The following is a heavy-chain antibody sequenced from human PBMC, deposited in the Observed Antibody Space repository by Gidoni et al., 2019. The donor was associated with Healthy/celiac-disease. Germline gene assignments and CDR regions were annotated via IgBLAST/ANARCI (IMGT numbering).Heavy chain of an antibody. Sequence: EVQLVESGGGLVQPGGSLRPSCAASGFTSSRYSMNWVRQAPGKGREWVSYMSSSSSTIYYADSVKGRFTISRDNAKNSLYLQMNSLRAEDTAVYYCARDLMDTAMVIDPSSDYWGQGTLVTVSS. CDR1: GFTSSRYS. J-gene: IGHJ4*02. CDR3: ARDLMDTAMVIDPSSDY. V-gene: IGHV3-48*01. D-gene: IGHD5-18*01. CDR2: MSSSSSTI.